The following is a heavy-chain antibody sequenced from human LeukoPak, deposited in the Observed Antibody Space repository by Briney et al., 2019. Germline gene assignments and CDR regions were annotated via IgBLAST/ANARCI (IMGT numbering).Heavy chain of an antibody. J-gene: IGHJ4*02. CDR2: IYYSGST. V-gene: IGHV4-59*12. CDR1: GVSISSYY. Sequence: SETLSLTCTVSGVSISSYYWSWIRQPPGKGLEWIGYIYYSGSTNYNPSLKSRVTISVDTSKNQFSLKLSSVTAADTAVYYCAREDFWSGYNYFDYWGQGTLVTVSS. CDR3: AREDFWSGYNYFDY. D-gene: IGHD3-3*01.